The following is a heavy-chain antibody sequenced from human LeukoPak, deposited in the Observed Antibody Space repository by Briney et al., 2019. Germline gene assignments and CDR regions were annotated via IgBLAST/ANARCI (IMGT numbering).Heavy chain of an antibody. Sequence: SETLSLTCTVSGGSISNCYRSWIRQPQGKGLEWIGYIFDSGSANYNPSLKSRVTISVDTSKNQFSLRLTSATAADTAVYYCARGNGWYDPWGQGTLVTVSS. CDR1: GGSISNCY. V-gene: IGHV4-59*08. CDR3: ARGNGWYDP. CDR2: IFDSGSA. D-gene: IGHD2-8*01. J-gene: IGHJ5*02.